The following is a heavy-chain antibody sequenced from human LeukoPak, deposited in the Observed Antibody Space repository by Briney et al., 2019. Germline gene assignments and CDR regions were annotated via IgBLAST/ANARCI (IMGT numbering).Heavy chain of an antibody. CDR3: ARVRGGNSVWGFDY. Sequence: GASVKVSCKASGYTFTGYYMHWVRQAPGQGLEWMGRINPNSGGTNYAQKFQGRVTMTRDTSISTAYMELSSLRSEDTAVYYCARVRGGNSVWGFDYWGQGTLVTVSS. J-gene: IGHJ4*02. V-gene: IGHV1-2*06. CDR1: GYTFTGYY. CDR2: INPNSGGT. D-gene: IGHD4-23*01.